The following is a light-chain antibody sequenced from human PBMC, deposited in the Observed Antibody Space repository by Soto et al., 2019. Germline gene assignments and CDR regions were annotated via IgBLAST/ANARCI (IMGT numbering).Light chain of an antibody. CDR3: QKYNNWPPLT. V-gene: IGKV3-15*01. J-gene: IGKJ4*01. Sequence: EIVMTQSPATLSVSPGERATLSCRASQSVSSDLAWYQQKPGQAPRLLIYGAPTRATGIPARFSGSGSGTDFTLTISSLQSEDFAVYYCQKYNNWPPLTFGGGTKVEIK. CDR2: GAP. CDR1: QSVSSD.